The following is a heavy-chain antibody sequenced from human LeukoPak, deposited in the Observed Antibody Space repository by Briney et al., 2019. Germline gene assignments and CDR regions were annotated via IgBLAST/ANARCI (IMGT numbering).Heavy chain of an antibody. J-gene: IGHJ3*02. D-gene: IGHD2-15*01. CDR2: IYISGGT. CDR3: ARRMKLAAKGDAFDI. Sequence: SETLSLTCTVSGDSISSYYCNWIRQPAGKGLEWIGRIYISGGTNYNPSLKSRVTMSVDTSKNQFSLNLSSVTAADTAVYYCARRMKLAAKGDAFDIWGQGTMVTVSS. CDR1: GDSISSYY. V-gene: IGHV4-4*07.